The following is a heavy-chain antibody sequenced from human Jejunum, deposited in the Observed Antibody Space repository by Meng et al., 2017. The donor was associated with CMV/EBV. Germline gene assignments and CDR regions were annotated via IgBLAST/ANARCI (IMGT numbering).Heavy chain of an antibody. CDR3: ASPPPIGAALDD. J-gene: IGHJ4*02. V-gene: IGHV3-66*01. CDR1: GFTVTSNF. Sequence: EVQLVESGXDWVQPXGSVRLSCAVSGFTVTSNFMSWVRQAPGKGLEWVSVIYGGGGTDYADSVKGRFTISRDNSKNTLYLQMNSLRVEDTAVYYCASPPPIGAALDDWGQGTLVTVAS. CDR2: IYGGGGT. D-gene: IGHD6-6*01.